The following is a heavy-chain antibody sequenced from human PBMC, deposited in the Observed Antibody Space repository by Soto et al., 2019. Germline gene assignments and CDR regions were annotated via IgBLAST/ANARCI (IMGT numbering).Heavy chain of an antibody. Sequence: ASVKVSCKASGYTFTSYGISWVRQAPGQGHEWMGWISAYNGNTNYAQKLQGRVTMTTDTSTSTAYMELRSLRSDDTAVYYCARDLLPDIVVVPAAADAFDIWGQGTMVTVSS. D-gene: IGHD2-2*01. CDR3: ARDLLPDIVVVPAAADAFDI. CDR2: ISAYNGNT. V-gene: IGHV1-18*01. J-gene: IGHJ3*02. CDR1: GYTFTSYG.